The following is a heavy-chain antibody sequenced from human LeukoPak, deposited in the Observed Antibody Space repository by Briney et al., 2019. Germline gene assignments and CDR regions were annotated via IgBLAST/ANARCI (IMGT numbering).Heavy chain of an antibody. J-gene: IGHJ4*02. CDR3: AKDRDIVVVPAAMFLFDY. V-gene: IGHV3-23*01. CDR1: GFTVSSNY. CDR2: ISGSGGST. D-gene: IGHD2-2*01. Sequence: GGSLRLSCAASGFTVSSNYMSWVRQAPGKGLEWVSAISGSGGSTYYADSVKGRFTISRDNSKNTLYLQMNSLRAEDTAVYYCAKDRDIVVVPAAMFLFDYWGQGTLVTVSS.